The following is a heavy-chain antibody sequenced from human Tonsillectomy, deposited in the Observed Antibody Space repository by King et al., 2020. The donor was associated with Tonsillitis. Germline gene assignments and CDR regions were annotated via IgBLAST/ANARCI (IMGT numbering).Heavy chain of an antibody. V-gene: IGHV3-23*04. Sequence: QLVESGGGLVQPGGSLRLSCAASGFTFSRNAMTWVRQAPGKGLEWVSGIRGSGGSTSYADSVKGRFSIYRDNSQNTLYLHMNSLRAGDTAEYYCAGRPGEVISAPYDYWGQGILVSVSS. J-gene: IGHJ4*02. CDR1: GFTFSRNA. CDR2: IRGSGGST. D-gene: IGHD1-14*01. CDR3: AGRPGEVISAPYDY.